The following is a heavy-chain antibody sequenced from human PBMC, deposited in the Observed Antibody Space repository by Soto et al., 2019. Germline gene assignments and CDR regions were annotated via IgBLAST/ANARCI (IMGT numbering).Heavy chain of an antibody. J-gene: IGHJ4*02. CDR1: GGSTTSDY. V-gene: IGHV4-59*01. CDR2: IFHSLGA. Sequence: PSETLSLTCTVSGGSTTSDYWSWIRQPPGKGLEWLGYIFHSLGAKYNPSLGSRVTISVDTSKNQFSLKLSSVTAADTAVYYCARATVTTAGFDYWGQGTLVTVSS. D-gene: IGHD4-17*01. CDR3: ARATVTTAGFDY.